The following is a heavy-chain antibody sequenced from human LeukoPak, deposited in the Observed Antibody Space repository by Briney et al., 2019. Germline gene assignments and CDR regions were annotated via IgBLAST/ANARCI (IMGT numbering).Heavy chain of an antibody. V-gene: IGHV3-23*01. CDR2: ISGSGGST. J-gene: IGHJ4*02. CDR3: AKDRTRGIAAAGRSFDY. D-gene: IGHD6-13*01. CDR1: GFTFSSYA. Sequence: GGSLRLFCAASGFTFSSYAMSWVRQAPGKGLEWVSAISGSGGSTYYADSVKGRFTISRDNSKNTLYLQMNSLRAEDTAVYYCAKDRTRGIAAAGRSFDYWGQGTLVTVSS.